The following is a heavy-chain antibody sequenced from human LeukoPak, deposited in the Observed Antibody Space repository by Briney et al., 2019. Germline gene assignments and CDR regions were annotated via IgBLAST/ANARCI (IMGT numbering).Heavy chain of an antibody. CDR2: IYYSGST. V-gene: IGHV4-59*08. CDR3: ARGVTPYDAFDI. J-gene: IGHJ3*02. Sequence: PETLSLTCTVSGGSISSYYWSWIRQPPGKGLEWIGYIYYSGSTNYNPSLKSRVTISVDTSKNQFSLKLSSVTAADTAVYYCARGVTPYDAFDIWGQGTMVTVSS. CDR1: GGSISSYY. D-gene: IGHD3-10*01.